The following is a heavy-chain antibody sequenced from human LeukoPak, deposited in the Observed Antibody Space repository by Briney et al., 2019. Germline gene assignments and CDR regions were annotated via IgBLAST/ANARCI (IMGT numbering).Heavy chain of an antibody. CDR2: INPNSGDT. Sequence: ASVKVSCKASGYTFTGYYMHWVRQAPGQGLEWVGWINPNSGDTNFAQKFQGRVTMTRDTSISTAYMELSRLRSDDTAVYYCAGDVWGVGAPRLDYWGQGTLVTVSS. CDR1: GYTFTGYY. CDR3: AGDVWGVGAPRLDY. V-gene: IGHV1-2*02. D-gene: IGHD3-16*01. J-gene: IGHJ4*02.